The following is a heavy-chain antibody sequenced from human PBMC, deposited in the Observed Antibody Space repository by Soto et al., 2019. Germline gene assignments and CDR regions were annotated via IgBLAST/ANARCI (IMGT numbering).Heavy chain of an antibody. V-gene: IGHV4-31*03. Sequence: QVQLQESGPGLVKPSQTLSLTCTVSGGSISSGGYYWSWIRQHPGKGLEWIGYIYYSGSTYYNPSLKSRVTISVDTSKNQFSLKLSSVPAADTAVYYCARDKGRVPAAMGSSGMDVWGQGTTVTVSS. CDR2: IYYSGST. J-gene: IGHJ6*02. CDR3: ARDKGRVPAAMGSSGMDV. CDR1: GGSISSGGYY. D-gene: IGHD2-2*01.